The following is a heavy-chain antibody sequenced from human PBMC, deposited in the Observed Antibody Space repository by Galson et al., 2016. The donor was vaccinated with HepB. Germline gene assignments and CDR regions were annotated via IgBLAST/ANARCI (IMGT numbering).Heavy chain of an antibody. CDR1: GFTFSNYA. Sequence: SLRLSCAASGFTFSNYAMHWVRQAPGKGLEWVAVISYDGSNKYYADSVKGRSTISRDNSKNTLYLQMNSLRAEDTAVYYCARDSGVGDYWGQGTLVTVSS. D-gene: IGHD7-27*01. CDR2: ISYDGSNK. V-gene: IGHV3-30*04. J-gene: IGHJ4*02. CDR3: ARDSGVGDY.